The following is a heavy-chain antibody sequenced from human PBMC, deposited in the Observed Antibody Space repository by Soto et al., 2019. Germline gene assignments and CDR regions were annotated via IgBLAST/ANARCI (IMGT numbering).Heavy chain of an antibody. D-gene: IGHD6-19*01. V-gene: IGHV4-59*01. J-gene: IGHJ4*02. CDR3: ARRYGSVFDF. Sequence: QVQLQESGPGLVKPSETLSLTCPVSGGSISSYYWSWIRQPPGKGLEWIGYIYYSGSTNYNPSLKSRVTGSVDTSKNQFSLKLSSVTAADTAVYYCARRYGSVFDFWGQGTLVTVSS. CDR1: GGSISSYY. CDR2: IYYSGST.